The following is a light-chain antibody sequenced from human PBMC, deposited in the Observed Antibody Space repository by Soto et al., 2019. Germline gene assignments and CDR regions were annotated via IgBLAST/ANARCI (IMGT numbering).Light chain of an antibody. V-gene: IGKV3-15*01. J-gene: IGKJ2*01. Sequence: EIVMTQSPDTLSVSPGESATLSCRARQSISNNLAWYQQKPGQAPRLLLYGASTRTTGIPARFSGSGSGTEFTLTISSLQSEDCAVYYCQQYNNWPYTFAQGTKLEI. CDR2: GAS. CDR3: QQYNNWPYT. CDR1: QSISNN.